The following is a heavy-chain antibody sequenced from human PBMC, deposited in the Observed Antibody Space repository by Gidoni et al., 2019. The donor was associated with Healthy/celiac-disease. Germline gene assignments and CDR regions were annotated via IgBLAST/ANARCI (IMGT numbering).Heavy chain of an antibody. J-gene: IGHJ4*02. D-gene: IGHD3-10*01. Sequence: EVQLVESGGGLVQPGGSLRLSCAASGFTFSSYSMNWVRQAPGKGLELVSYISSSSSTIYYADSVKGRFTISRDNAKNSLYLQMNSLRAEDTAVYYCARDQGITMVRGVPDYWGQGTLVTVSS. CDR1: GFTFSSYS. CDR2: ISSSSSTI. V-gene: IGHV3-48*01. CDR3: ARDQGITMVRGVPDY.